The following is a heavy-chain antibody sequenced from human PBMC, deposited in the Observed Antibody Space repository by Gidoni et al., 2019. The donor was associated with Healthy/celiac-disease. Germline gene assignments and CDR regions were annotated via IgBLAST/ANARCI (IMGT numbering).Heavy chain of an antibody. CDR3: ARGPKIYGDYDFYYFDY. CDR2: INPNSGGT. D-gene: IGHD4-17*01. Sequence: QVQLVQSGAEVKKPGASVKVSCKASGYTFTGYYMHWVRQAPVQGLEWMGWINPNSGGTNYAQKFQGRVTMTRDTSISTAYMELSRLRSDETAVYYCARGPKIYGDYDFYYFDYWGQGTLVTVSS. J-gene: IGHJ4*02. CDR1: GYTFTGYY. V-gene: IGHV1-2*02.